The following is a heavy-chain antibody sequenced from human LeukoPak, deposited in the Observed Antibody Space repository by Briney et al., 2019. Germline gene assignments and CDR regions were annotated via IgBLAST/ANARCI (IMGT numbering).Heavy chain of an antibody. J-gene: IGHJ6*03. Sequence: PSESLSLTCTLSGGSIIVDSSSRVREPPRERLEWIGYIYYIVSTNYNPSLKSLVTISLYTSTNHFSLRLSSVTAPGTAVYYCARSIAVAGWDYYHSCTAAWAKGTWVT. CDR3: ARSIAVAGWDYYHSCTAA. D-gene: IGHD6-19*01. V-gene: IGHV4-59*01. CDR1: GGSIIVDS. CDR2: IYYIVST.